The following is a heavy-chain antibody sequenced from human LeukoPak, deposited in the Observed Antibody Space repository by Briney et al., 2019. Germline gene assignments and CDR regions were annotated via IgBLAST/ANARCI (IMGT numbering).Heavy chain of an antibody. D-gene: IGHD5-12*01. CDR3: TTGGND. V-gene: IGHV3-15*01. CDR1: GFTFNDAW. Sequence: GGSLRLSCAASGFTFNDAWMSWVRQAPGKGLEWVGRIKSKTDGETTDYAAPVKGRFTISRDDSRNTLYLQMNSLKTEDTAVYYCTTGGNDWGQGTLVAVSS. J-gene: IGHJ4*02. CDR2: IKSKTDGETT.